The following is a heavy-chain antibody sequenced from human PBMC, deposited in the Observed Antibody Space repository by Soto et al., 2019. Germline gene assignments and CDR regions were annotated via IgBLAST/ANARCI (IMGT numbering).Heavy chain of an antibody. D-gene: IGHD3-10*01. CDR1: GGSIDSGDYY. J-gene: IGHJ4*02. CDR2: VYYSGTT. CDR3: ARDGAGDY. Sequence: SETLSLTCTVSGGSIDSGDYYWSWIRQPPGKGLEWIGYVYYSGTTNYNPFLKSRVTLSLDKSKNQFSLKMNSVTAADTAVYYCARDGAGDYWGQGTLVTVSS. V-gene: IGHV4-61*08.